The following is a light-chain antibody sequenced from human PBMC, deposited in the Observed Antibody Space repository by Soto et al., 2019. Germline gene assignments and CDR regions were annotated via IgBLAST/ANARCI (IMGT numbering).Light chain of an antibody. J-gene: IGKJ3*01. Sequence: DIQMTQSPSTLSAFLGDRVTITCRASHTISTSLAWYQHKPGKAPKLLIYLASTLQSGVPARFSGSGSATEFTLTISSLQPDDFATYYCQQYNSYLLTFGPGTKVDI. CDR3: QQYNSYLLT. V-gene: IGKV1-5*03. CDR1: HTISTS. CDR2: LAS.